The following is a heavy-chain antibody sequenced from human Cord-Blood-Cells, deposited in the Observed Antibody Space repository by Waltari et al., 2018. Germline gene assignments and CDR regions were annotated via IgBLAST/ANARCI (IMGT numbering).Heavy chain of an antibody. V-gene: IGHV1-18*04. CDR3: ARDDYDRLENFDY. J-gene: IGHJ4*02. Sequence: VQLVQSGAEVKKPGASVKVSCKASGYTFTSYGISWVRQDPGQGLEWMGWISAYNCNKNYAQKLQGRVTMTTDTSTSTDYMELRSLRSDDTAVYYCARDDYDRLENFDYWGQGTLVTVSS. D-gene: IGHD3-16*01. CDR1: GYTFTSYG. CDR2: ISAYNCNK.